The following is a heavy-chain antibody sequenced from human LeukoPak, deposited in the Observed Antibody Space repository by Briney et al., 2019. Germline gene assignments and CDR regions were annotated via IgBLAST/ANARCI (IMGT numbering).Heavy chain of an antibody. CDR3: ARAVARDYYFDY. Sequence: PSETLSLTCTVSGGSISSYYWSWIRQPPGKGLEWIGYIYYSGSTNYNPSLKSRVTISVDTSKNQFSLKLSSVTAADTAVYYCARAVARDYYFDYWGQGTLVTVSS. V-gene: IGHV4-59*01. D-gene: IGHD6-19*01. CDR1: GGSISSYY. CDR2: IYYSGST. J-gene: IGHJ4*02.